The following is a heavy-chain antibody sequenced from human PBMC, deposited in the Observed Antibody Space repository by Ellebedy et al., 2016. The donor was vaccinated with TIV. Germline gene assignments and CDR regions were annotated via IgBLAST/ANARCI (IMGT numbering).Heavy chain of an antibody. Sequence: GGSLRLSCAASGFTFSSYWMSWVRQAPGKGLEWVANIKQDGSEKYYVDSVKGRFTISRDNAKNSLYLQMNSLRAEDTAVYFCARGPATIFGVVKPLDYWGQGTPVTVSS. CDR3: ARGPATIFGVVKPLDY. CDR2: IKQDGSEK. D-gene: IGHD3-3*01. V-gene: IGHV3-7*01. CDR1: GFTFSSYW. J-gene: IGHJ4*02.